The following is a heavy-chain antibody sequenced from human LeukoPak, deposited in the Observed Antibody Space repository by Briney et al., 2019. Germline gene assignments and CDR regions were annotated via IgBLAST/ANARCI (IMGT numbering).Heavy chain of an antibody. CDR3: ASLVSSSWYFDY. CDR1: GYSISSGYY. D-gene: IGHD6-13*01. V-gene: IGHV4-38-2*02. Sequence: SETLSLTCTVSGYSISSGYYWGWIRQPPGKGLEWIGSIYHSGSAYYNPSLKSRVTISVDTSKNQFSLKLSSVTAADTAVYYCASLVSSSWYFDYWGQGTLVTVSS. J-gene: IGHJ4*02. CDR2: IYHSGSA.